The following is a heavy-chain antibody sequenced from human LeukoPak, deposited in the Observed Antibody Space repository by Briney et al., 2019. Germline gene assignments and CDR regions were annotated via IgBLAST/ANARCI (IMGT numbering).Heavy chain of an antibody. J-gene: IGHJ4*02. CDR1: GRSFSDYF. V-gene: IGHV4-34*01. Sequence: SDTLSLTCAAYGRSFSDYFWSWIRQPPGKGLEWIGDINHNEGTAYNPSLKGRVTISIDTSKSQFSLKLTSVTAADTAVYYCARDETARRAFNFWGQGTLVTVSS. CDR2: INHNEGT. CDR3: ARDETARRAFNF.